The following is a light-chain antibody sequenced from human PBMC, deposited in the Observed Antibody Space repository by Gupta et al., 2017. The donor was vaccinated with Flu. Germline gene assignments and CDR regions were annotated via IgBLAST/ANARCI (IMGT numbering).Light chain of an antibody. CDR2: LGS. Sequence: DIVMPQSPLSLPVTPGEPASISCRSSQSLLQSNGYNYLDWYLQKPGQSPQLLIYLGSNRASGVPDRFSGSGSGTDFALKISRVEAEDVGVYYCMQALQTRTFGPGTKVDIK. J-gene: IGKJ3*01. CDR3: MQALQTRT. CDR1: QSLLQSNGYNY. V-gene: IGKV2-28*01.